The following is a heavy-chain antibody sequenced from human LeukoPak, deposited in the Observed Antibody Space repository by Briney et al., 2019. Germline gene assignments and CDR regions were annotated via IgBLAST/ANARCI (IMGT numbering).Heavy chain of an antibody. CDR2: INPNSGGT. Sequence: ASVKVSCKASGYRFTENYLHWLRQAPGQGPEWMGCINPNSGGTYYAQNFQGRVTLTRDTSISTAYMELSDLTSDDTAIYYCARGGGYYNYAYGMPWGQGTLATVSS. J-gene: IGHJ4*02. D-gene: IGHD3-22*01. CDR1: GYRFTENY. V-gene: IGHV1-2*02. CDR3: ARGGGYYNYAYGMP.